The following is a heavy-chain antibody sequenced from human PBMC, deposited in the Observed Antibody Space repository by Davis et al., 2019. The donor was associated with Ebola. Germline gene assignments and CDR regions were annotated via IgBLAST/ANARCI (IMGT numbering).Heavy chain of an antibody. J-gene: IGHJ6*02. V-gene: IGHV3-7*01. CDR2: IQQDGSEK. CDR1: GFTFSSYW. CDR3: ARDRPRYCSDTSCYDNYYGMDV. D-gene: IGHD2-2*01. Sequence: SPNLPCAASGFTFSSYWMSSVRQAPGKGLEWVANIQQDGSEKYFVDSVKGRFTISRDNAKNSLYLQMNSLRAEDTAVYYCARDRPRYCSDTSCYDNYYGMDVWGQGTTVTVSS.